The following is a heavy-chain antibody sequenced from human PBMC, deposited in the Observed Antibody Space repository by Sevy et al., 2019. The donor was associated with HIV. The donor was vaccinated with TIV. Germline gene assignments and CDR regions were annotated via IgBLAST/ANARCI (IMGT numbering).Heavy chain of an antibody. J-gene: IGHJ4*02. CDR3: TNGLDY. CDR1: GFSFSDSP. CDR2: IRSRTNNHAI. V-gene: IGHV3-73*01. Sequence: GGSLRLSCAASGFSFSDSPVHWVRQASGKGLEWVGRIRSRTNNHAIAYAASVKGRFTFSRDDSENTAFLQMNSLKTEDTAVYYWTNGLDYWGQGTLVTVSS.